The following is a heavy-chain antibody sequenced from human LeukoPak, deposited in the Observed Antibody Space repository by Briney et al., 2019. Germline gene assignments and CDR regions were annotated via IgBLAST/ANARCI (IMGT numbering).Heavy chain of an antibody. D-gene: IGHD5-12*01. CDR2: ISSNGGST. CDR1: GFTFSSYA. Sequence: PGGSLRLSCAASGFTFSSYAMHWVRQAPGKGLEYVSAISSNGGSTYYANSLKGRFTISRDTSKNTLYLQMGSLRAEDMAVYYCARSLAWLLTYYYYYYMDVWGKGTTVTVSS. V-gene: IGHV3-64*01. J-gene: IGHJ6*03. CDR3: ARSLAWLLTYYYYYYMDV.